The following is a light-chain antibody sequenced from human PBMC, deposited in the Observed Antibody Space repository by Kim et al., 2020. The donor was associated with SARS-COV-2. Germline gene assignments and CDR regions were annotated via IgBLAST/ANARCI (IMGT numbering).Light chain of an antibody. Sequence: QAVVTQEPSLTVFPGGTVTLTCGSSTGAVTSDHFPYWFQQKPGQAPRTLIFDTSKKHSWTPALFSGSLLGGKAALTLSGAQPEDEAEYFCLLAYSAVRVFGGGTQLTVL. CDR1: TGAVTSDHF. CDR2: DTS. J-gene: IGLJ2*01. CDR3: LLAYSAVRV. V-gene: IGLV7-46*01.